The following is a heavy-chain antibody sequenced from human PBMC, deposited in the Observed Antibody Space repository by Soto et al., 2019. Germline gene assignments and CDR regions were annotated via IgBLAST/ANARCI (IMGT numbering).Heavy chain of an antibody. Sequence: QVQLVQSGAEVKKPGSSVKVSCKASGGTFSSYAISWVRQAPGQGLEWMGGIIPICGTANYAQKFQGRVTITADESTSTAYLELSSLRSEDTAVYYCARALRVADYYYYYGMDVWGQGTTVTVSS. CDR2: IIPICGTA. J-gene: IGHJ6*02. CDR3: ARALRVADYYYYYGMDV. D-gene: IGHD6-19*01. CDR1: GGTFSSYA. V-gene: IGHV1-69*01.